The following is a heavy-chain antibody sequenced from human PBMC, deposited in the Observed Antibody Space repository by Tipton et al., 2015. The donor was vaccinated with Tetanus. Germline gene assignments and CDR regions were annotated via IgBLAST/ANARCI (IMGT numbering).Heavy chain of an antibody. V-gene: IGHV4-34*12. J-gene: IGHJ6*02. CDR3: ARTPDYYYGMDV. Sequence: TLSLTCTVSGVFVRSYYWSWIRQSPDKGLEWLGDVVYDGTSYYNPSLNSRVKISLDTSINQVSLTLTSVTAADTAVYFCARTPDYYYGMDVWGQGTTVTVSS. CDR2: VVYDGTS. CDR1: GVFVRSYY.